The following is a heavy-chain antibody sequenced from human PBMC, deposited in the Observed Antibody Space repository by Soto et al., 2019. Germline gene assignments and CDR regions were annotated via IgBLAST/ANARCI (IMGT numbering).Heavy chain of an antibody. V-gene: IGHV1-46*01. Sequence: ASVKVSCKASGYTFTSYYMHWVRQAPGQGREWMGIINPSGGSTSYAQKFQGRVTMTRDTSISTAYMEVSRLKFDDTAVYYCARGEGDVWGQGTTVTVSS. CDR3: ARGEGDV. J-gene: IGHJ6*02. CDR1: GYTFTSYY. CDR2: INPSGGST.